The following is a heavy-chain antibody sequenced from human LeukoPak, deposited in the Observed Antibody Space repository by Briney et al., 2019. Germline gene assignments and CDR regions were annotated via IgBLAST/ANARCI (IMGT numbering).Heavy chain of an antibody. CDR3: ATQAVARFERSRAY. CDR2: ISSSGSTI. V-gene: IGHV3-11*01. J-gene: IGHJ4*02. CDR1: GFTFSYYY. D-gene: IGHD6-19*01. Sequence: GGSLRLSCAASGFTFSYYYMSWIRQAPGKGLEWVSYISSSGSTIYYADSVKGRLTISRDNAKNSLYLQMNSLRAEDTTVYYCATQAVARFERSRAYWGQGTLVTVSS.